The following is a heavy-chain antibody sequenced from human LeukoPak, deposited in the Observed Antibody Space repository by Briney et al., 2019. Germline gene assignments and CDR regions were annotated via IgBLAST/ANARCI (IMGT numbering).Heavy chain of an antibody. CDR1: GYSFTSYW. CDR2: ICPGDSGT. D-gene: IGHD1-26*01. CDR3: AVEELLSSTPAFDI. V-gene: IGHV5-51*01. J-gene: IGHJ3*02. Sequence: GESLKISCKGSGYSFTSYWIGCVRQMPGKGLEWMGIICPGDSGTRYSPSFQGQVTISADKSISTAYLQWSSLKASDTAMYYCAVEELLSSTPAFDIWGQGTMVTVSS.